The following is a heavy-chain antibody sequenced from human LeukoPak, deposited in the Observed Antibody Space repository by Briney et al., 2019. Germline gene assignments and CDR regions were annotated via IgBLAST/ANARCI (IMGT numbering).Heavy chain of an antibody. J-gene: IGHJ4*02. V-gene: IGHV4-61*02. CDR2: IYTSGST. CDR1: GGSISSGSYY. CDR3: ARMLRQQLANFDY. D-gene: IGHD6-13*01. Sequence: SETLSLTCTVSGGSISSGSYYWSWIRQPAGKGLEWIGRIYTSGSTNYNPSLKSRVTISVDTSKNQFSLKLSCVTAADTAVYYCARMLRQQLANFDYWGQGTLVTVSS.